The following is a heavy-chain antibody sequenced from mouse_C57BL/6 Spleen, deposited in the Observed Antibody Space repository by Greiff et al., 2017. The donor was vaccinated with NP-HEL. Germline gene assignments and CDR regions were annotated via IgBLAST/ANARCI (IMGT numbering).Heavy chain of an antibody. J-gene: IGHJ2*01. CDR2: INPGSGGT. Sequence: QVQLQQSGAELVRPGTSVKVSCKASGYAFTNYLIEWVKQRPGQGLEWIGVINPGSGGTNYNEKFKGKATLTADKSSSTAYMQLSSLTSEDSAVYFCATTYYSNFFDYWGQGTTLTVSS. D-gene: IGHD2-5*01. V-gene: IGHV1-54*01. CDR1: GYAFTNYL. CDR3: ATTYYSNFFDY.